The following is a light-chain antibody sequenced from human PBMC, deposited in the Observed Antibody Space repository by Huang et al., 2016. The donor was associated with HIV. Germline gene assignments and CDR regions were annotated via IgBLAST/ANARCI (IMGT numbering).Light chain of an antibody. J-gene: IGKJ2*01. Sequence: EIVLTQSPGTLSLSPGERATLSCRASQRVSSSYLAWYQQKPGQAPRLLIYGASSRASGIPDRFSGSGSGRDFTLTISRPEPEDFAVYYCQQYASSPYTFGQGTKLEIK. CDR2: GAS. CDR3: QQYASSPYT. V-gene: IGKV3-20*01. CDR1: QRVSSSY.